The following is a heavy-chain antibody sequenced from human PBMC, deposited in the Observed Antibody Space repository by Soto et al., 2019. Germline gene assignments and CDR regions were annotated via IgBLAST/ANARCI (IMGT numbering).Heavy chain of an antibody. CDR2: ISYEGSNT. Sequence: GGSLRLSCVASGFTFDTYGIHWVRQAPGKGLQWVALISYEGSNTYYTDSVRGRFTISRDNSKNTLYLQMNTLRPEDTGVYYCARVTPGNNLYYFSGLDFWGQGTSVTVSS. V-gene: IGHV3-30-3*01. J-gene: IGHJ6*02. CDR3: ARVTPGNNLYYFSGLDF. D-gene: IGHD1-1*01. CDR1: GFTFDTYG.